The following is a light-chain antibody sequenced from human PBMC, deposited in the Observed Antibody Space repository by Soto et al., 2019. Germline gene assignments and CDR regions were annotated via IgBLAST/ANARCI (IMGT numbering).Light chain of an antibody. V-gene: IGKV1-39*01. Sequence: IQITHKTTSLSASVGDRVTITCLASQSISSYLNWYQQKPGKAAKLLIYAASSLQSGVPRRFSGSESGTEFTLTISSLQPEDVATYYCQQASSFPITFGGGTK. CDR1: QSISSY. CDR2: AAS. J-gene: IGKJ4*01. CDR3: QQASSFPIT.